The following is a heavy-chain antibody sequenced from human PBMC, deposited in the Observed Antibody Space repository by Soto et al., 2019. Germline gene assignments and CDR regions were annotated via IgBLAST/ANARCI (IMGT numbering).Heavy chain of an antibody. CDR2: IYYSGST. D-gene: IGHD6-19*01. V-gene: IGHV4-39*01. J-gene: IGHJ4*02. CDR1: GGSISSSSYY. Sequence: SETLSLTCTVSGGSISSSSYYWGWIRQPPGKGLEWIGSIYYSGSTYYNPSLKSRVTISVDTSKNQFSLKLSSVTAADTAVYYCARGIAVAGKTSVYYFDYWGQGTLVTVSS. CDR3: ARGIAVAGKTSVYYFDY.